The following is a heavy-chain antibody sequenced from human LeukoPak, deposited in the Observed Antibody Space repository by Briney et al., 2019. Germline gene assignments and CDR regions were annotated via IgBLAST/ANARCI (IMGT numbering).Heavy chain of an antibody. CDR2: IRYDGSNK. Sequence: GGSLRLSCAASGFTFSSYSMNWVRQAPGKGLEWVAFIRYDGSNKYYADSVKGRFTISRDNSKNTLYLQMNSLRAEDTAVYYCAKVNGDWFDPWGQGTLVTVSS. CDR1: GFTFSSYS. CDR3: AKVNGDWFDP. J-gene: IGHJ5*02. V-gene: IGHV3-30*02. D-gene: IGHD2-8*01.